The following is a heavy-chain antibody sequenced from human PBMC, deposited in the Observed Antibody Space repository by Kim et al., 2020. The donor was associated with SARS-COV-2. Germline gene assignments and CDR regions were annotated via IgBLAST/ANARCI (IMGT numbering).Heavy chain of an antibody. D-gene: IGHD1-26*01. CDR3: ARERSGSCHFDY. V-gene: IGHV4-59*13. CDR2: IYYSGST. J-gene: IGHJ4*02. Sequence: SETLSLTCTVSGGSISSYYWSWIRQPPGKGLEWIGYIYYSGSTNYNPSLKSRVTISVDTSKNQFSLKLSSVTAADTAVYYCARERSGSCHFDYWGQGTLVTVSS. CDR1: GGSISSYY.